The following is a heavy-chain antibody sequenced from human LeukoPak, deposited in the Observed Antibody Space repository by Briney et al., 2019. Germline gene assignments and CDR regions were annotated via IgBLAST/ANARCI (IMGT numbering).Heavy chain of an antibody. CDR2: ISSSSSYI. Sequence: GGSLRLSCAASGFTFSSYSMNWVRQAPGKGLEWVSSISSSSSYIYYADSVKGRFTISRDNAKNSLYLQMNSLRAEDTAVYYCARDGDNWNDDPGFDAFDIWGQGTMVTVSS. D-gene: IGHD1-20*01. V-gene: IGHV3-21*01. CDR1: GFTFSSYS. J-gene: IGHJ3*02. CDR3: ARDGDNWNDDPGFDAFDI.